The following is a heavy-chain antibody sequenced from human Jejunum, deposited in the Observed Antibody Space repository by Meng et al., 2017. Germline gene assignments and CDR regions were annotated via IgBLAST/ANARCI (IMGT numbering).Heavy chain of an antibody. CDR1: GDSISSSSYY. Sequence: QLQLQESGPGLVKPSATLSLPCTVSGDSISSSSYYWGWIRQPPGKGLEWIGSMYYSGGTYYNPSLKSRVTISVDASKNQFSLKLSSVTAADTAVYYCARSFWNYYYIDYWGQGALVTVSS. J-gene: IGHJ4*02. V-gene: IGHV4-39*01. D-gene: IGHD3-3*01. CDR2: MYYSGGT. CDR3: ARSFWNYYYIDY.